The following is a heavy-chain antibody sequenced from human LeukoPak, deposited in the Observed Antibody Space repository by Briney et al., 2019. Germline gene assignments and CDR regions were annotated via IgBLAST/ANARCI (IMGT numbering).Heavy chain of an antibody. CDR1: GGSFSGYY. CDR3: ARWVGYCSSTSCYMDY. CDR2: INHSGST. Sequence: PSETLSLTSAVSGGSFSGYYWSWIRQPPGKGLEWIGEINHSGSTNYNPSLKSRVTISVDTSKNQFSLKLSSVTAADTAVYYCARWVGYCSSTSCYMDYWGQGTLVTVSS. J-gene: IGHJ4*02. D-gene: IGHD2-2*02. V-gene: IGHV4-34*01.